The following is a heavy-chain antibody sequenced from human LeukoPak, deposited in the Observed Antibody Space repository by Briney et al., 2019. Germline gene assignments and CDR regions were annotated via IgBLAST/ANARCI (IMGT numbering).Heavy chain of an antibody. Sequence: GGSLRLSCATSGFIFSSNGMHWVRQAPGKGLEWVAVIWHDGSEKYYADSVKGRVTVSRDNSKNTPYLQMNSLRAEDTAVYFCARDASSGSLHFDYWGQGLLVTVSS. CDR2: IWHDGSEK. V-gene: IGHV3-33*01. CDR1: GFIFSSNG. J-gene: IGHJ4*02. CDR3: ARDASSGSLHFDY. D-gene: IGHD3-10*01.